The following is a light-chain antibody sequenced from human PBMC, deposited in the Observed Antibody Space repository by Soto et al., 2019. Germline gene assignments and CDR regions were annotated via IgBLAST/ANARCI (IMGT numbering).Light chain of an antibody. CDR2: SNN. CDR1: SSNIGSNI. V-gene: IGLV1-44*01. J-gene: IGLJ2*01. Sequence: QSVLTQPPSASGTPGQRVTLSCSGSSSNIGSNIVNWYQQLPGTAPKLLINSNNQRPSGVPDRFSGSKSGTSASLAISGLQSEDEADYYCAAWDDSLNGLVFGGGTKVTVL. CDR3: AAWDDSLNGLV.